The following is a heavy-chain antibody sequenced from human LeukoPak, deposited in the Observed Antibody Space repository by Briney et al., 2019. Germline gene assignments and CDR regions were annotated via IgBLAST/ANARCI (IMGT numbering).Heavy chain of an antibody. CDR1: GGSFSGYY. CDR2: INHSGST. Sequence: PSETLSLTCAVYGGSFSGYYWSWIRQPPGKGLEWIGEINHSGSTNYNPSLKSRVTISVDTSKNQFSLKLSSVTAADTAVYYCARGASRRLLEWLSRFDYWGQGTLVTVSS. V-gene: IGHV4-34*01. J-gene: IGHJ4*02. CDR3: ARGASRRLLEWLSRFDY. D-gene: IGHD3-3*01.